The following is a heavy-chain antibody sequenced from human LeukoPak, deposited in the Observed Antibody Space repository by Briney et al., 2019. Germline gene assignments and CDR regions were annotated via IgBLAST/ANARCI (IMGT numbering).Heavy chain of an antibody. D-gene: IGHD6-13*01. Sequence: GGSLRLSCAASGFTFSSYSMNWVRQAPGKGLEWVSYISSSGTTIYYADSVKGRFTISRDNAKNSLYLQMNSLRDEDTAVYYCARVWGLAVAGGEIEYWGRGTLDTVSS. CDR1: GFTFSSYS. J-gene: IGHJ4*02. V-gene: IGHV3-48*02. CDR2: ISSSGTTI. CDR3: ARVWGLAVAGGEIEY.